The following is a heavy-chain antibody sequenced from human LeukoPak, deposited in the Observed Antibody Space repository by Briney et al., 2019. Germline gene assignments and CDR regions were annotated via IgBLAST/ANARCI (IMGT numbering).Heavy chain of an antibody. CDR3: ARHPPYYYGSGADY. CDR2: IYYSGST. J-gene: IGHJ4*02. D-gene: IGHD3-10*01. V-gene: IGHV4-39*01. CDR1: GGSISSSNYY. Sequence: SETLSLTCTVSGGSISSSNYYWSWVRQPPGKGLEWIGYIYYSGSTYYNPSLKSRVTISVDTSKNQFSLKLSSVTAADTAVYYCARHPPYYYGSGADYWGQGTLVTVSS.